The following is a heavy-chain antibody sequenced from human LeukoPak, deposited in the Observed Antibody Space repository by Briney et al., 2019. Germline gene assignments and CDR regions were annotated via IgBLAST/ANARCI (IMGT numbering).Heavy chain of an antibody. CDR3: ARARLATSDVFDS. Sequence: SETLSLTCSVSGHSVSSYYWIWIRQPPGKGLEWIGYVYHSGSTNYNPSLNSRVTISLDTSKNQFSLKLTSVTAADTAVYYCARARLATSDVFDSWGQGTLVTVSS. V-gene: IGHV4-59*02. CDR1: GHSVSSYY. CDR2: VYHSGST. D-gene: IGHD2-21*01. J-gene: IGHJ4*02.